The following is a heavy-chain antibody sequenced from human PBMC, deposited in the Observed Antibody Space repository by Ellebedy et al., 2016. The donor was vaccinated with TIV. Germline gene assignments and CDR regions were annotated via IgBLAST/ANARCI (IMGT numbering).Heavy chain of an antibody. V-gene: IGHV3-13*04. J-gene: IGHJ6*02. CDR3: ARGLYGFGEFHGMDV. D-gene: IGHD3-10*01. Sequence: GESLKISXAASGFTLSSYDIYWVRQVPGKGLQWVSVIGTEGDTYFSGSVKGRFTLSRENAKNSLFLEMTSLRAGDTAAYYCARGLYGFGEFHGMDVWGQGTTVTVSS. CDR2: IGTEGDT. CDR1: GFTLSSYD.